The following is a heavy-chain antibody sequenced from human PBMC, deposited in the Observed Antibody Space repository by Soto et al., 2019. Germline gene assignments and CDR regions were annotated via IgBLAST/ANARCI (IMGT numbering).Heavy chain of an antibody. J-gene: IGHJ4*02. Sequence: EVQLWESGGGLVQPGGSLRLSCATSGFIFSTYTINWFRQAPGRGLEWVSSIYGNGRSTFYSASVKGRFTITRDNSGNTVYLQMSSLRAEDTVSYYCAKDFTPDSRWDIDYWGRGSLVTVSS. CDR3: AKDFTPDSRWDIDY. CDR1: GFIFSTYT. V-gene: IGHV3-23*05. CDR2: IYGNGRST. D-gene: IGHD1-26*01.